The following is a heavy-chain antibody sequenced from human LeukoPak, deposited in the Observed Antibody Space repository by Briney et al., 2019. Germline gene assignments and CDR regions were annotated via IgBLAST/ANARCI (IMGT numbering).Heavy chain of an antibody. D-gene: IGHD3-16*02. CDR3: VRFVSLGY. CDR2: IKQDGGET. Sequence: PGGSLRLSCAASGFTFSSSWMSWVRQAPGKGPEWVANIKQDGGETNYVDSVKGRFTISRDNAKNSLYLQMNSLRAEDTAVYYCVRFVSLGYWGQGTLVTVSS. CDR1: GFTFSSSW. V-gene: IGHV3-7*05. J-gene: IGHJ4*02.